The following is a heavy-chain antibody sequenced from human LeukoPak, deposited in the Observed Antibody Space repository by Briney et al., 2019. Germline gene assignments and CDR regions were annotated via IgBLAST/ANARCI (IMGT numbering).Heavy chain of an antibody. CDR3: ARGLDSSGWYYY. V-gene: IGHV1-3*01. J-gene: IGHJ4*02. CDR1: GYTFTSYE. CDR2: VNAGNGNT. Sequence: ASVKVSCKASGYTFTSYEMHWVHQAPGQGLEWTGWVNAGNGNTKYSQNFQGRVTITRDTSASTAYMELSSLRSEDTAVYYCARGLDSSGWYYYWGQGTLVTVSS. D-gene: IGHD6-13*01.